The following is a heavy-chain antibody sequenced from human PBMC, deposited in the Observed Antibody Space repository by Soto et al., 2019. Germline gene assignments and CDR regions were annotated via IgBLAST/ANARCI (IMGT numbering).Heavy chain of an antibody. CDR2: IVVGSGNT. V-gene: IGHV1-58*01. CDR1: GFTFTSSA. J-gene: IGHJ2*01. D-gene: IGHD3-22*01. CDR3: AAEDYYDSSGYGYFDL. Sequence: QMQLVQSGPEVKKPGTSVKVSCKASGFTFTSSAVQWVRQARGQRLEWIGWIVVGSGNTNYAQKFQERVTITTDMSTSTAYMELSSLRSEDTAVYYCAAEDYYDSSGYGYFDLWGRGTLVTVSS.